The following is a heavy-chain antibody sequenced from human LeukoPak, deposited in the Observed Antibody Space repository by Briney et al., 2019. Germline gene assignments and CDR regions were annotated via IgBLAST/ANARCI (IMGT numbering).Heavy chain of an antibody. CDR2: IRSKANSYAP. Sequence: GGSLSLSCAASGFTFSGSAMHWVRQASGKGLEWVGCIRSKANSYAPASAASVKGRFTISRDDSKNSAYLQMNSLKTEDTAVYYCTRLRVAAAGRWVDYWGQGTLVTVSS. V-gene: IGHV3-73*01. D-gene: IGHD6-13*01. CDR3: TRLRVAAAGRWVDY. CDR1: GFTFSGSA. J-gene: IGHJ4*02.